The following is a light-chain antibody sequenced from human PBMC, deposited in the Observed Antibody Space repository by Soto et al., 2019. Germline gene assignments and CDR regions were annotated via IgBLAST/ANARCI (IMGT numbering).Light chain of an antibody. V-gene: IGKV3-15*01. CDR2: RAS. CDR1: QSISYK. Sequence: ILMTQSPATLSVFPGQRVTLSCRASQSISYKLAWYQQKPGQAPRLLIYRASTRATGIPARFSGSGSGTEFTLTISSLQSEDFAVYYCQQYYNWYSFGQGTKLEIK. CDR3: QQYYNWYS. J-gene: IGKJ2*01.